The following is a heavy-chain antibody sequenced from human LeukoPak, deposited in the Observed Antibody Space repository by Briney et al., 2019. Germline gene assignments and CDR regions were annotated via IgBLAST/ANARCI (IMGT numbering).Heavy chain of an antibody. V-gene: IGHV3-23*01. Sequence: GGSLRLSCAASGFTFSSYAMSWVRQAPGKGLEWVSAISGSGGSTYYADSVKGRLTISRDNSKNTLYLQMNSLRAEDTAVYYCAKDQDRYGSGSWPFDYWGQGTLVTVSS. D-gene: IGHD3-10*01. CDR1: GFTFSSYA. J-gene: IGHJ4*02. CDR3: AKDQDRYGSGSWPFDY. CDR2: ISGSGGST.